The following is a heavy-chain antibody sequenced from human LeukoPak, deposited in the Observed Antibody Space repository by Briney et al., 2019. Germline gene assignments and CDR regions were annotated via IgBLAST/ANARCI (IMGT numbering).Heavy chain of an antibody. CDR3: ARDLGYWSSTNCYTRMDV. D-gene: IGHD2-2*02. CDR1: GFTLSIYW. J-gene: IGHJ6*02. V-gene: IGHV3-7*01. Sequence: GGSLRLSCGVSGFTLSIYWMSWARQAPGKGLEWLSRIKQDGSETYYVDSGKGRFSISRGNAKNKLYLQKNSLRAEDTALDYCARDLGYWSSTNCYTRMDVWGQGTTVTVSS. CDR2: IKQDGSET.